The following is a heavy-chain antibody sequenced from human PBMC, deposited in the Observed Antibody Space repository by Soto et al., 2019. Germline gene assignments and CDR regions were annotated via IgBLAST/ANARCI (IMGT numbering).Heavy chain of an antibody. J-gene: IGHJ4*02. Sequence: QVQLHQSGPGLVKPSETLSLTCSVSGASITNYYWTWIRQSPGKGLEWIGYIYYGGTSNYNSSLKGRVTVSVDMSINQFSLTPNSVIAADTAVYYCAMYYGHEQDYWGQGTLVTVSS. CDR3: AMYYGHEQDY. V-gene: IGHV4-59*01. D-gene: IGHD3-10*01. CDR1: GASITNYY. CDR2: IYYGGTS.